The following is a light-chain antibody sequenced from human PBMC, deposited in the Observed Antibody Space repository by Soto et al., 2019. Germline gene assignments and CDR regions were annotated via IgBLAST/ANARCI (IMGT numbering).Light chain of an antibody. CDR1: QSGSRY. Sequence: ELVLTQSPATLSLSPGRSATLSCRASQSGSRYLAWYQQKPGQALRLLRYDSSKRAAGIPARVSGSGSGTDFTLTISSLEPEDWAVYYCHLRSNSPLTLGGGTKLEI. V-gene: IGKV3-11*01. J-gene: IGKJ4*01. CDR3: HLRSNSPLT. CDR2: DSS.